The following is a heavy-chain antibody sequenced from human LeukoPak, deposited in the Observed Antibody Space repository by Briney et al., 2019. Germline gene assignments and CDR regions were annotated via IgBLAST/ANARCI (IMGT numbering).Heavy chain of an antibody. CDR3: ARVPYYYDSSGYPLRALDI. V-gene: IGHV4-59*01. Sequence: SETLSLTCTVSGGSISSYYWSWIWQPPGKGLEWIGYIYYSGSTNYNPSLKSRVTISVDTSKNQFSLKLSSVTAADTAVYYCARVPYYYDSSGYPLRALDIWGQGTMVTVSS. D-gene: IGHD3-22*01. CDR1: GGSISSYY. J-gene: IGHJ3*02. CDR2: IYYSGST.